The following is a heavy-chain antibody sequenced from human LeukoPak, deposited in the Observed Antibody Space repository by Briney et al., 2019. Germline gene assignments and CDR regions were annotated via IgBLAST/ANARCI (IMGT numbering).Heavy chain of an antibody. D-gene: IGHD2-2*01. J-gene: IGHJ4*02. CDR1: GFTFSSYA. V-gene: IGHV3-23*01. CDR2: ISTSGDNT. CDR3: ARKVYHRFDY. Sequence: GGSLRLSRAASGFTFSSYAMTWVRQAPGKGLEWASAISTSGDNTYYADSVRGRFTISRDNSKNTLYLQMNSLRADDTAVYYCARKVYHRFDYWGQGTLVTVSS.